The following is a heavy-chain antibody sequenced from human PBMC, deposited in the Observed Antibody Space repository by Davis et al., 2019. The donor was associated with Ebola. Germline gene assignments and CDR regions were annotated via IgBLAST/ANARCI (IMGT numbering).Heavy chain of an antibody. Sequence: HSQTLSLTCAISGDSVSGSSGAWNWIRQSPSRGLEWLGRTYYNSKWYNDYAASVKSRITVNPDTSKNQFSLLLKSVTPEDTAVYYCARFDWGSRTPDCWGQGTLVTVSS. D-gene: IGHD7-27*01. J-gene: IGHJ4*02. CDR3: ARFDWGSRTPDC. CDR1: GDSVSGSSGA. CDR2: TYYNSKWYN. V-gene: IGHV6-1*01.